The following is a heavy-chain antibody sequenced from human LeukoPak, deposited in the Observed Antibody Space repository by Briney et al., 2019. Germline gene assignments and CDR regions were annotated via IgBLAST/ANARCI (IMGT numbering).Heavy chain of an antibody. CDR1: GFTFSSYS. CDR2: ISSSSSYI. Sequence: GGSLRLSCAASGFTFSSYSMNWVRQAPGKGLEWVSSISSSSSYIYYADSVKGRFTSSRDNAKNSLYLQMNSLRAEDTAMYYCARGPISVVAALGIFDYWGQGTLVTVSS. D-gene: IGHD2-15*01. V-gene: IGHV3-21*06. J-gene: IGHJ4*02. CDR3: ARGPISVVAALGIFDY.